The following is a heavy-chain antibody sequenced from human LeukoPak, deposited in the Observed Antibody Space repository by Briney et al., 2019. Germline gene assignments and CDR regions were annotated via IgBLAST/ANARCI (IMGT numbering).Heavy chain of an antibody. Sequence: PSETLSLTCTVSGGSISSGSYYWSWIRQPAGKGLEWIGRIYTSGSTNYNPSLKSRVTMSVDTSKNQFSLKLSSVTAADTAVYYCARCPIIAAAGTLGWFDPWGQGTLVTVSS. J-gene: IGHJ5*02. CDR1: GGSISSGSYY. CDR3: ARCPIIAAAGTLGWFDP. CDR2: IYTSGST. V-gene: IGHV4-61*02. D-gene: IGHD6-13*01.